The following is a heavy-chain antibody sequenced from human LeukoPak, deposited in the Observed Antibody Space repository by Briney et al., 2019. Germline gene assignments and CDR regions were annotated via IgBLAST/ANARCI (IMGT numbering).Heavy chain of an antibody. CDR1: GFTFSDYY. V-gene: IGHV3-11*01. Sequence: PGGSLRLSCAASGFTFSDYYMSWIRQAPGKGLEWVSYISYSGNTIYYADSVKGRFTISRDNAKNSLYLQMNSLSAEDTAVYYCARVVVNYYDTSDYGATDYWGQGTLVTVSS. CDR3: ARVVVNYYDTSDYGATDY. J-gene: IGHJ4*02. D-gene: IGHD3-22*01. CDR2: ISYSGNTI.